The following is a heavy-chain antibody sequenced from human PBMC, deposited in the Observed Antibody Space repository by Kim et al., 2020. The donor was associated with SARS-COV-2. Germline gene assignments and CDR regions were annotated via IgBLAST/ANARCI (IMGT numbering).Heavy chain of an antibody. CDR1: GFTFSNYG. V-gene: IGHV3-33*08. CDR2: IWYDGSKK. Sequence: GGSLRLSCAASGFTFSNYGMHWVRQAPGKGLDWAAVIWYDGSKKYYADFVKGRFTISRDNSKNTLYLQMNSLRAEDTAVYYCARMSAWRMDVWGQGTTVTVSS. J-gene: IGHJ6*02. CDR3: ARMSAWRMDV. D-gene: IGHD5-12*01.